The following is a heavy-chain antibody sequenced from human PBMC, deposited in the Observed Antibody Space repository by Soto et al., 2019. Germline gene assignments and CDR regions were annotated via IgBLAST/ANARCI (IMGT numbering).Heavy chain of an antibody. Sequence: LRLSCAASGFTFSSYGMHWVRQAPGKGLEWVAVISYDGSNKYYADSVKGRFTISRDNSKNTLYLQMNSLRAEDTAVYYCEKCRASSGYYRLFYYWGQGTLVTVSS. V-gene: IGHV3-30*18. CDR3: EKCRASSGYYRLFYY. CDR1: GFTFSSYG. D-gene: IGHD3-22*01. J-gene: IGHJ4*02. CDR2: ISYDGSNK.